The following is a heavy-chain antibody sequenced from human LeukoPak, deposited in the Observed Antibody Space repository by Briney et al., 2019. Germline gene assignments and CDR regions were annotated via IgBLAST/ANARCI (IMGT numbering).Heavy chain of an antibody. D-gene: IGHD3-9*01. Sequence: PGGSLRLSCAASGFTFSDYYMSWIRQAPGKGLEWVSYISSSGSTIYYADSVKGRFTISRDNAKNSLYLQMNSLRAEDTAVYYCAREGQYFDWFAEGSRFDPWGQGTLVTVSS. CDR3: AREGQYFDWFAEGSRFDP. CDR1: GFTFSDYY. V-gene: IGHV3-11*01. CDR2: ISSSGSTI. J-gene: IGHJ5*02.